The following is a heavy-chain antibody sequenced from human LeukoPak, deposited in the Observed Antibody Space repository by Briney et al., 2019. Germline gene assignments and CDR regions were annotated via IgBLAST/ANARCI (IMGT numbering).Heavy chain of an antibody. CDR1: GFTFSSYS. Sequence: GGSLRLSCTASGFTFSSYSMNWVRQAPGKGLEWVSSISGSSSYIYYADSVKGRFTISRDNAKNSLYLQMNSLRAEDTAVYYCARDVGSGRYSASGPIDYWGQGTLVTVSS. D-gene: IGHD3-10*01. CDR2: ISGSSSYI. CDR3: ARDVGSGRYSASGPIDY. J-gene: IGHJ4*02. V-gene: IGHV3-21*01.